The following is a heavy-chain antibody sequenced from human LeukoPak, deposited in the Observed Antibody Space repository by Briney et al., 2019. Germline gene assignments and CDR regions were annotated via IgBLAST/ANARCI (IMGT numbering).Heavy chain of an antibody. CDR1: GFTFDNYS. J-gene: IGHJ5*02. D-gene: IGHD3-3*01. CDR2: ISWNSGSI. Sequence: GRSLTLSCAASGFTFDNYSMRWVRQAPGKGLDWVSGISWNSGSIGYADSVKGRFTISRDNAKNSLYLQMNCLRAEDTALYYCAKSAMIGTIFGAWGQGTLVTVSS. V-gene: IGHV3-9*01. CDR3: AKSAMIGTIFGA.